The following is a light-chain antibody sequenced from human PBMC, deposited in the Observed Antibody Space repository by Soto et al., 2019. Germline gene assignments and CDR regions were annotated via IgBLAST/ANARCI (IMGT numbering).Light chain of an antibody. V-gene: IGLV1-51*01. Sequence: TQPPSVSAAPGQKVTISCSGSSSNIGNNFVSWYQQFPGTAPKLLIYDNNKRPSGIPDRFSGSKSGTSATLGITGLQTGDEADYYCGTWDSSVSAPYVFGTGTKVTVL. CDR2: DNN. J-gene: IGLJ1*01. CDR3: GTWDSSVSAPYV. CDR1: SSNIGNNF.